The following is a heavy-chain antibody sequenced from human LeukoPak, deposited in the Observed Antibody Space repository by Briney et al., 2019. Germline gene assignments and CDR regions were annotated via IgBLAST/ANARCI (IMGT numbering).Heavy chain of an antibody. CDR1: GGSISSYY. CDR3: ARQTFGVLYFDS. Sequence: SETLSLTCTVSGGSISSYYWSWIRQPPGKGLEWIGYIYYSGSTNYNPSLKSRVTISVDTSKNQFSLKLTSVTAADTAVYYCARQTFGVLYFDSWGQGTLAIVSS. V-gene: IGHV4-59*08. D-gene: IGHD3-10*01. J-gene: IGHJ4*02. CDR2: IYYSGST.